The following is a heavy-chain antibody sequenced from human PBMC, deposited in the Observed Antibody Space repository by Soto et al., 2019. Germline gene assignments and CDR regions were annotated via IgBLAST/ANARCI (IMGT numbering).Heavy chain of an antibody. V-gene: IGHV3-30-3*01. CDR1: GFTFSSYA. J-gene: IGHJ5*02. CDR2: ISYDGSNK. Sequence: GGSLRLSCAASGFTFSSYAMHWVRQAPGKGLEWVAVISYDGSNKYYADSVKGRFTISRDNSKNTLYLQMNSLRAEDTAVYYCARPGYSSGWYSGNWFAPWGQGTLVTVSS. D-gene: IGHD6-19*01. CDR3: ARPGYSSGWYSGNWFAP.